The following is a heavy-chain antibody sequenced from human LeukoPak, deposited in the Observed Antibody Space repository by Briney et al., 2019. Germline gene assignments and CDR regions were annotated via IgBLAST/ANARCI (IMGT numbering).Heavy chain of an antibody. V-gene: IGHV4-59*01. CDR3: AREGKIAEDFVDY. Sequence: SETLSLTCTVSGGSISSYYWSWIRQPPGKGLEWIGYIYYSGSTNYNPSLKSRVTISVDTSKNQFSLKLSSVTAADTAVYYCAREGKIAEDFVDYWGQGTLVTVSS. CDR2: IYYSGST. CDR1: GGSISSYY. D-gene: IGHD2-15*01. J-gene: IGHJ4*02.